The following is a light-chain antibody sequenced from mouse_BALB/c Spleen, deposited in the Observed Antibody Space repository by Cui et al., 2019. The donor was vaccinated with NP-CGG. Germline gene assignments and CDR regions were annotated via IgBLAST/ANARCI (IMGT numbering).Light chain of an antibody. V-gene: IGLV1*01. CDR2: GTN. CDR3: ALWYSNHWV. Sequence: QAVVTQESALTTSPGETVTLTCRSSTGPVTTSNYANWVQEKPDHFFTSLIGGTNNRPPGVPARFSGSLIGDKAALTITGAQTEDEAIYFCALWYSNHWVFGGGTKLTVL. J-gene: IGLJ1*01. CDR1: TGPVTTSNY.